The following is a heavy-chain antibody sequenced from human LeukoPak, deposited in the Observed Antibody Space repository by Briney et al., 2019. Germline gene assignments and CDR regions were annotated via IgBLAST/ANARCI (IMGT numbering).Heavy chain of an antibody. V-gene: IGHV3-53*01. CDR3: TRDKLELRQFDY. J-gene: IGHJ4*02. Sequence: GGSLRLSCAASGFTVSSNYMSWVRQAPGKGLEWVSVIYSGGSTYYADSVKGRFTISRDNSKNTLYPQMNSLRAEDTAVYYCTRDKLELRQFDYWGQGTLVTVSS. CDR2: IYSGGST. CDR1: GFTVSSNY. D-gene: IGHD1-26*01.